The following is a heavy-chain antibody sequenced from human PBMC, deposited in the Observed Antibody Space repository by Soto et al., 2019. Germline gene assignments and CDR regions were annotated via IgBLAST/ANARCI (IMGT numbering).Heavy chain of an antibody. Sequence: EVQLLESGGGLVQPGGSLRLSCAASGFTFSSYAMSWVRQAPGKGLEWVSAISGSGGSTYYADSVKGWFTISRDNSKNTLYLQMNSLRAEDTAVYYCAKGAAAGRDYYYYYGMDVWGQGTTVTVSS. V-gene: IGHV3-23*01. J-gene: IGHJ6*02. CDR3: AKGAAAGRDYYYYYGMDV. CDR2: ISGSGGST. CDR1: GFTFSSYA. D-gene: IGHD6-13*01.